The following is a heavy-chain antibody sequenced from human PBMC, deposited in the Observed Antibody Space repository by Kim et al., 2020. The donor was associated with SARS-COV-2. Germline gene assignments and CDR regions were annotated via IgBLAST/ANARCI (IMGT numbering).Heavy chain of an antibody. CDR3: ARLVGAQTPY. CDR2: GRP. Sequence: GRPNYHPSLKSRVPISVDKSKNQFSRKLSSVTAADTAVYYCARLVGAQTPYWGQGTLVTVSS. D-gene: IGHD1-26*01. J-gene: IGHJ4*02. V-gene: IGHV4-4*02.